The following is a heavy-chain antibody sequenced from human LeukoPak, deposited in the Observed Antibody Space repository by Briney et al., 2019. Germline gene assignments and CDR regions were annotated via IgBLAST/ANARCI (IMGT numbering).Heavy chain of an antibody. CDR1: GFTFDDYA. J-gene: IGHJ6*02. CDR3: AKDLSVAGTKADYYGMDV. V-gene: IGHV3-9*01. D-gene: IGHD6-19*01. Sequence: GGSLRLSCAASGFTFDDYAMHWVRHAPGKGLEGVSGIIWNSGSIGYADSVKGRFTISRDNAKNSLYLQMNSLRAEDTALYYCAKDLSVAGTKADYYGMDVWGQGTTVTVSS. CDR2: IIWNSGSI.